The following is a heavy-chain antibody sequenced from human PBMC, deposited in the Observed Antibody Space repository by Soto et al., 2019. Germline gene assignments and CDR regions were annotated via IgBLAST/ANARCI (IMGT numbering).Heavy chain of an antibody. D-gene: IGHD4-17*01. CDR1: GGSVTNSSYY. CDR2: VYYRGRS. J-gene: IGHJ4*02. V-gene: IGHV4-39*01. Sequence: SETLSLTCTVSGGSVTNSSYYWGWIRQSPGKGLEWIGSVYYRGRSYSKSSVKSRVTISVDTSKSRFSLSLNSVTASDTAVYFCVSQRTTVPTQAYFDYWGPGALVTVSS. CDR3: VSQRTTVPTQAYFDY.